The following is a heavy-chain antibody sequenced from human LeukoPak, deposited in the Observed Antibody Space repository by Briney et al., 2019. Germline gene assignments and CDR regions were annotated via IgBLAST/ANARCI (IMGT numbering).Heavy chain of an antibody. CDR1: NGPINTYQ. V-gene: IGHV4-59*08. J-gene: IGHJ4*02. CDR2: IHYSGSA. CDR3: ARNIAAAAPYYCDY. Sequence: RSETLSLTCTVSNGPINTYQWSWIRPPPGKGLEWIGNIHYSGSANYNPSLKSRVIISVDTSKNHFPLKLNSVTAADTAVYYCARNIAAAAPYYCDYWGQGTLVTVSS. D-gene: IGHD6-13*01.